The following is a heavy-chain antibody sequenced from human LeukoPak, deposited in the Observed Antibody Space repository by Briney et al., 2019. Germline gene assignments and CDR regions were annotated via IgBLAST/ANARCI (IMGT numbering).Heavy chain of an antibody. CDR2: INPSGGST. V-gene: IGHV1-46*01. D-gene: IGHD5-24*01. J-gene: IGHJ5*02. Sequence: ASVKVSCKASGYTFTSYAMNWVRQAPGQGLEWMGIINPSGGSTSYAQKFQGRVTMTRDTSTSTAYMELRSLRSDDTAVYYCARVPEMATIPNWFDPWGQGTLVTVSS. CDR3: ARVPEMATIPNWFDP. CDR1: GYTFTSYA.